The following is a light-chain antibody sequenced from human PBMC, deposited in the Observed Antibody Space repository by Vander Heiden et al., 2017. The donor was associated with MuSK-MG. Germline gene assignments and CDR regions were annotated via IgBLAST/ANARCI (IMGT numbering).Light chain of an antibody. CDR3: QQYKNWPRT. V-gene: IGKV3-15*01. Sequence: EIVMPQSPATLSASPGERATLSCRTSQSVSSNLAWYQQKPGQAPRLLIYGASTRATGIPARFSGSGSGTEFTLTISSLQSEDFAVYYCQQYKNWPRTFGQGTKVEIK. CDR1: QSVSSN. CDR2: GAS. J-gene: IGKJ1*01.